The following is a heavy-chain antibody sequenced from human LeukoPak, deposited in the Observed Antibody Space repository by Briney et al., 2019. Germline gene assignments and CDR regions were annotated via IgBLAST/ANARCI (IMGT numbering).Heavy chain of an antibody. D-gene: IGHD6-13*01. Sequence: SVKVSCKASGYTFTSYDINWVRQATGQGLEWMGGIIPIFGTANYAQKFQGRVTITADESTSTAYMELSSLRSEDTAVYYCARARYSSTWYEGEDYWGQGTLVTVSS. CDR2: IIPIFGTA. CDR3: ARARYSSTWYEGEDY. CDR1: GYTFTSYD. J-gene: IGHJ4*02. V-gene: IGHV1-69*13.